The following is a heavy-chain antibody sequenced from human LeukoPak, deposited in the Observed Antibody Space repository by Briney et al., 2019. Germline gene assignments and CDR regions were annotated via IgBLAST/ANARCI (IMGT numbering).Heavy chain of an antibody. J-gene: IGHJ4*02. CDR2: IYYSGST. Sequence: SETLSLTCTVSGGSISSYYWSWIRQPPGKGLEWIGYIYYSGSTNYNPSLKSRVTISVDTSKNQFSLKLSSVTAADTAVYYCARDSKVAGTRYFDCWGQGTLVTVSS. CDR1: GGSISSYY. V-gene: IGHV4-59*01. D-gene: IGHD6-19*01. CDR3: ARDSKVAGTRYFDC.